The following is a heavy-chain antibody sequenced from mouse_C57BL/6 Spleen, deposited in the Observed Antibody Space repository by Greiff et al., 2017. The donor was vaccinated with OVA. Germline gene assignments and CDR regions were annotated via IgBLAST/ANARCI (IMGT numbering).Heavy chain of an antibody. J-gene: IGHJ2*01. V-gene: IGHV1-26*01. Sequence: EVQLQQSGPELVKPGASVKISCKASGYTFTDYYMNWVKQSHGKSLEWIGDINPNNGGTSYNQKFKGKATLTVDKSSSTAYMELRSLTSEDSAVYYCAIRLYSNFDYWGQGTTLTVSS. CDR3: AIRLYSNFDY. CDR2: INPNNGGT. D-gene: IGHD2-5*01. CDR1: GYTFTDYY.